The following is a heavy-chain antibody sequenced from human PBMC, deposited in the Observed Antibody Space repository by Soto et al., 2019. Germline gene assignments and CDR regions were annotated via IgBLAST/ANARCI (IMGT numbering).Heavy chain of an antibody. Sequence: SETLSLTCTVSGGSISSYYWSWIRQPPGKGLEWIGYIYYSGSTNYNPSLKSRVTISVDTSKNQFSLKLSSVAAADTAVYYCATGLRYYYFDYWGQGTLVTVSS. CDR1: GGSISSYY. CDR2: IYYSGST. CDR3: ATGLRYYYFDY. V-gene: IGHV4-59*12. D-gene: IGHD4-17*01. J-gene: IGHJ4*02.